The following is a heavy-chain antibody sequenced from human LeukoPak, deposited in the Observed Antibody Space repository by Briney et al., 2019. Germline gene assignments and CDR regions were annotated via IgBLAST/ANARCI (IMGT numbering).Heavy chain of an antibody. D-gene: IGHD3-22*01. Sequence: SEALSLTCVVSGASVSSYYWSWIRQSPGKGLEWIGYIYHSGGTNYNPSLKSRGTISVDTSNNHVSLKLTSVTTADTAVYYCARVTGYMIEDYFDYWGQGTLVTVSS. CDR3: ARVTGYMIEDYFDY. CDR1: GASVSSYY. J-gene: IGHJ4*02. CDR2: IYHSGGT. V-gene: IGHV4-59*02.